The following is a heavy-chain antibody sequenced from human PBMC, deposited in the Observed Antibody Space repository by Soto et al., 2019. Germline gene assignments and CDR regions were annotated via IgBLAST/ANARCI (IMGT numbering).Heavy chain of an antibody. Sequence: SETLSLTCTVSGGSISSSSYYWGWIRQPPGKGLEWIGSIYYSGSTYHNPSLKSRVTISVDTSKNQFSLKLTSVTAADTAIYYCARLLYDRSGYYYFDLWGQGIPVTVSS. CDR1: GGSISSSSYY. D-gene: IGHD3-22*01. J-gene: IGHJ4*02. CDR3: ARLLYDRSGYYYFDL. CDR2: IYYSGST. V-gene: IGHV4-39*01.